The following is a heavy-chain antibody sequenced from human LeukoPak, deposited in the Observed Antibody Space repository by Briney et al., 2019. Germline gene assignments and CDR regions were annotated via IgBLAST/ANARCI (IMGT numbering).Heavy chain of an antibody. V-gene: IGHV4-34*01. J-gene: IGHJ4*02. CDR3: ARGPGKYSSSLGY. D-gene: IGHD6-6*01. CDR2: INHSGST. Sequence: KPGGPLRLSCVASGFTFSSYWMTWVRQPPGKGLEWIGEINHSGSTNYNPSLKSRVTISVDTSKNQFSLKLSSVTAADTAVYYCARGPGKYSSSLGYWGQGTLVTVSS. CDR1: GFTFSSYW.